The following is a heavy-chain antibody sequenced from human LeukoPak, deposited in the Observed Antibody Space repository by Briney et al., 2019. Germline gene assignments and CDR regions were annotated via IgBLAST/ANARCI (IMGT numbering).Heavy chain of an antibody. D-gene: IGHD4-23*01. CDR1: GGSFSGYY. CDR2: INHSGST. J-gene: IGHJ4*02. Sequence: SETLSLTCAVYGGSFSGYYWSWIRQPPGKGLEWIGEINHSGSTNYNPSLKSRVTISVDTSKNQFSLKLSSVTAADTAVYYCARSGGNSPFDYWGQGTLATVSS. V-gene: IGHV4-34*01. CDR3: ARSGGNSPFDY.